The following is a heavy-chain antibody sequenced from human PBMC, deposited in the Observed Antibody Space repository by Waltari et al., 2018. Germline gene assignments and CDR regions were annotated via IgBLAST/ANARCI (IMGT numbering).Heavy chain of an antibody. Sequence: QVQLQESGPGLVKPSETLSLTCAVSGYSISSGYYWGWIRQPPGKGLEWIGSIYHIGSTYYNPSLKSRVTISVDTSKNQFSLKLSSVTAADTAVYYCARDPGNWNPDDAFDIWGQGTMVTVSS. CDR2: IYHIGST. D-gene: IGHD1-20*01. CDR3: ARDPGNWNPDDAFDI. CDR1: GYSISSGYY. V-gene: IGHV4-38-2*02. J-gene: IGHJ3*02.